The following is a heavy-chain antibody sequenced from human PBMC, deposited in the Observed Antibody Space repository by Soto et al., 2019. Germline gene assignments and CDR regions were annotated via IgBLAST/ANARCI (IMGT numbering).Heavy chain of an antibody. CDR3: ASTYGSGYLAFDY. CDR1: GDTFNFYS. J-gene: IGHJ4*02. Sequence: QVQLVQSGAEVKRPGSSVKVSCKASGDTFNFYSINWVRQAPGVGLEWVGRVNPILSMSNYAQRFQGRVTMTADKSMSTANIELRSLRSEVTAIYYCASTYGSGYLAFDYWGQGALVTVSS. D-gene: IGHD3-10*01. V-gene: IGHV1-69*02. CDR2: VNPILSMS.